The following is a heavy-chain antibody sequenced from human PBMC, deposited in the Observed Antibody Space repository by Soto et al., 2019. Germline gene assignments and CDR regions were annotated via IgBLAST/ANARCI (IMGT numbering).Heavy chain of an antibody. CDR3: ARALRYFDWLLSPGTLYFDY. CDR1: GGSVSSGSYY. Sequence: PSATLSLTCTVSGGSVSSGSYYWSWIRQPPGKGLEWIGYIYYSGSTNYNPSLKSRVTISVDTSKNQFSLKLSSVTAADTAVYYCARALRYFDWLLSPGTLYFDYWGQGTLVTVSS. J-gene: IGHJ4*02. CDR2: IYYSGST. D-gene: IGHD3-9*01. V-gene: IGHV4-61*01.